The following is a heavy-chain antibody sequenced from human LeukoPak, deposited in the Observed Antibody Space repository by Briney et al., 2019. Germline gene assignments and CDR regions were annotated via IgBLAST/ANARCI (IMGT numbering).Heavy chain of an antibody. CDR3: AKRSYSRSWYEDPFDY. Sequence: GGSLRLSCAASGFTFSSYAMSWVRQAAGKGLEWVSAISGSGGSTYYAATVKGRFIISRDNSKNTLYLQMNSLRAEDTAAYYCAKRSYSRSWYEDPFDYWGQGTLVTVSS. V-gene: IGHV3-23*01. J-gene: IGHJ4*02. CDR1: GFTFSSYA. D-gene: IGHD6-13*01. CDR2: ISGSGGST.